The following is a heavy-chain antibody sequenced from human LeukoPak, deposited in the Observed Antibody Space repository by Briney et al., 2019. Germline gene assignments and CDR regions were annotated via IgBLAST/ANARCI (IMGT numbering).Heavy chain of an antibody. Sequence: QPGGSLRLSCAASGFTVGSKYMNWVRQAPREGVEWVSILYSGSDTYYSDSVKGRFTISRDDSKNTLSLQMNSLRTEDTAVYYCARVGDHFDWYFDLWGRGTLVTVSS. J-gene: IGHJ2*01. D-gene: IGHD3-10*01. CDR1: GFTVGSKY. CDR2: LYSGSDT. V-gene: IGHV3-53*01. CDR3: ARVGDHFDWYFDL.